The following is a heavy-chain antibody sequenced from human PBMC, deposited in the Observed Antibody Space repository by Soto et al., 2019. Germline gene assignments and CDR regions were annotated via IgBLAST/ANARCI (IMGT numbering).Heavy chain of an antibody. CDR2: IYYSGST. CDR3: ASSLPYCRSTSCPGGIFDY. J-gene: IGHJ4*02. D-gene: IGHD2-2*01. V-gene: IGHV4-31*03. Sequence: QVQLQESGPGLVKPSQTLSLTCTVSGGSISSGGYYWSWIRQHPGKGLEWIGYIYYSGSTYYNPSLKSRVNISVDPSKNQFSLKVSSVTAADTAVYYCASSLPYCRSTSCPGGIFDYWGQGTLVTVSS. CDR1: GGSISSGGYY.